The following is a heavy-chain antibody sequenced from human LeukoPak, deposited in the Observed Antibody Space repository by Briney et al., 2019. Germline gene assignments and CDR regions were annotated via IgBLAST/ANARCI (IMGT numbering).Heavy chain of an antibody. D-gene: IGHD3-10*01. CDR1: GFTFSSYA. V-gene: IGHV3-23*01. CDR3: AKDPMVRGSTYDY. CDR2: ISGRGTT. J-gene: IGHJ4*02. Sequence: GGSLRLSCAAPGFTFSSYAMSWVRQAPGMGLAWVSAISGRGTTYYTDSVKGRFTISRDNSKNTLYLQMNSLRAEDTAVYYCAKDPMVRGSTYDYWGQGTLVTVSS.